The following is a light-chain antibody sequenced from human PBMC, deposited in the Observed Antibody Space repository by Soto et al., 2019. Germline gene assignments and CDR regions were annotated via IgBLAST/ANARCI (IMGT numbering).Light chain of an antibody. CDR2: AAS. CDR3: QQTYTYPNT. Sequence: DIQMTQSPSSLSASVGDRVTNTCRASQSISTYLSWYHQEPRKAPRLVIYAASSLQSGVSSRFSGSGSGTEFTLTISSLQREDFGTYYCQQTYTYPNTFGQGTKLEI. V-gene: IGKV1-39*01. J-gene: IGKJ2*01. CDR1: QSISTY.